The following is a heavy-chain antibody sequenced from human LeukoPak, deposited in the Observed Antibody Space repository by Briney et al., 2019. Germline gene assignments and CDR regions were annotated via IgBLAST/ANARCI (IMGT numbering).Heavy chain of an antibody. CDR1: GGSFCGYY. V-gene: IGHV4-34*01. Sequence: SETLSLTCAVYGGSFCGYYWSWIRQPPGKGLEWIGEINHSGSTNYNPSLKSRVTISVDTSKNQFSLKLSSVAAEDTAVYYCAREEHWGQGTLVTVSS. CDR3: AREEH. J-gene: IGHJ1*01. CDR2: INHSGST.